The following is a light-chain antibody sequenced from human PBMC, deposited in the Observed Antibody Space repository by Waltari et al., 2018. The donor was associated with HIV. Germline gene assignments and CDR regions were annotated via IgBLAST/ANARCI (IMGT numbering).Light chain of an antibody. CDR3: CSYAGSSTFAV. CDR2: EVS. CDR1: SSDVGRYNL. V-gene: IGLV2-23*02. J-gene: IGLJ2*01. Sequence: QSALTQPASVSGSPGQQITISCTGTSSDVGRYNLVSWYQQHPGKAPKLMIYEVSKRPSGVYTRFSVSKSGNTASLTISGLHAEDEADYFCCSYAGSSTFAVFGGGTKLTVL.